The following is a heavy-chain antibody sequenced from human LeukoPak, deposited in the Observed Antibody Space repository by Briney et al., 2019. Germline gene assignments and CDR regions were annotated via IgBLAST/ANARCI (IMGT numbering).Heavy chain of an antibody. J-gene: IGHJ4*02. Sequence: ASVKVSCKASGYTFTGYYMHWVRQAPGQGLEWMGWINPNSGGTNYAQKFQGRVTMTRDTSISTAYMELSRLRSDDTAVYYCARGSLTMVRGQFDYWGQGTLVTVSS. CDR3: ARGSLTMVRGQFDY. CDR1: GYTFTGYY. V-gene: IGHV1-2*02. CDR2: INPNSGGT. D-gene: IGHD3-10*01.